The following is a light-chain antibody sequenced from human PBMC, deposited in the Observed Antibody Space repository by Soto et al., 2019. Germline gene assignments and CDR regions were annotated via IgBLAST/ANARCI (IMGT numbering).Light chain of an antibody. CDR1: SRDVGGYNY. CDR3: SSYTSSSTLEVV. Sequence: QSVLTQPASVSGSPGQSITISCTGTSRDVGGYNYVSWYQQHPGKAPKLMIYDVSNRPSGVSNRFSGSKSGNTASLTISGLQAEDEADYYCSSYTSSSTLEVVFGGGTQLTVL. J-gene: IGLJ2*01. V-gene: IGLV2-14*01. CDR2: DVS.